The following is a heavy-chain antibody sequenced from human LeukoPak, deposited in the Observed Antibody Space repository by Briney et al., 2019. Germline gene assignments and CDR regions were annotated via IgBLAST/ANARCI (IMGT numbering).Heavy chain of an antibody. J-gene: IGHJ4*02. CDR2: IWYDGSNK. D-gene: IGHD3-22*01. CDR3: ARGDTYYYDSSGYYYGLIDY. Sequence: GGSLRLSCAASGFTFSSYGIHWVRQAPGKGLEWVAVIWYDGSNKYYADSVKGRFTISRDNSKNTLYLQMNSLRAEDTAVYYCARGDTYYYDSSGYYYGLIDYWGQGTLVTVSS. V-gene: IGHV3-33*01. CDR1: GFTFSSYG.